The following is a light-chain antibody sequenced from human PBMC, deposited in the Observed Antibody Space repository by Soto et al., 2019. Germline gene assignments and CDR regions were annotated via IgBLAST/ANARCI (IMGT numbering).Light chain of an antibody. V-gene: IGKV3-15*01. J-gene: IGKJ1*01. CDR3: QQYNNWRGT. CDR1: QSVSSN. CDR2: GAS. Sequence: EKVVTPAPATPSLSPGGKAPPPPRASQSVSSNLAWYQQKPGQAPRLLIYGASTRATGIPARFSGSGSGTEFTLTISSLQSEDFAVYYCQQYNNWRGTFGQGTKVDIK.